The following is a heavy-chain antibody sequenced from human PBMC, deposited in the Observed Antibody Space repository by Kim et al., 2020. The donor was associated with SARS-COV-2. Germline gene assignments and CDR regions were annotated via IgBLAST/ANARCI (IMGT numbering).Heavy chain of an antibody. V-gene: IGHV3-30*18. J-gene: IGHJ6*02. Sequence: GGSLRLSCAASGFTFSSYGMHWVRQAPGKGLEWVAVISYDGSNKYYADSVKGRFTISRDNSKNTLYLQMNSLRAEDTAVYYCAKAVDTPQYYYYGMDVWGQGTTVTVSS. CDR2: ISYDGSNK. CDR3: AKAVDTPQYYYYGMDV. D-gene: IGHD5-18*01. CDR1: GFTFSSYG.